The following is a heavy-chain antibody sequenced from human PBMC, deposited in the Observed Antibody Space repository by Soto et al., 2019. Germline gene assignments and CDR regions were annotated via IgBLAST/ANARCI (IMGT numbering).Heavy chain of an antibody. Sequence: ASVKVSCKASGYTFTGSYMHWVRQAPGQGLEWMGWINPNSGGTNYAQKFQGWVTMTRDTSISTAYMELSRPRSDDTAVYYCARGVEQLLVPSYYYYGMDVWGQRTTVTVSS. D-gene: IGHD6-19*01. CDR2: INPNSGGT. J-gene: IGHJ6*02. CDR1: GYTFTGSY. V-gene: IGHV1-2*04. CDR3: ARGVEQLLVPSYYYYGMDV.